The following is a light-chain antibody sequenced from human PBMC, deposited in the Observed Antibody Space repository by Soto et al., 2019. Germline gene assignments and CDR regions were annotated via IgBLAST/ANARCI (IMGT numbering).Light chain of an antibody. J-gene: IGKJ1*01. CDR2: GAS. CDR3: QQYGIPSGT. Sequence: EIVLTQSPDTLSLSPGERATLSCRASQSVSSSYLAWYQQKPGQAPRLLIYGASRRATGIPDRFSGSGSGTDFTLTISRLEPEDFAVYYCQQYGIPSGTFGQGTKVEIK. V-gene: IGKV3-20*01. CDR1: QSVSSSY.